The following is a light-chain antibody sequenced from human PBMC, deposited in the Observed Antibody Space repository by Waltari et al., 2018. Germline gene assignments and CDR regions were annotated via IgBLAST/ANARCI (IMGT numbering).Light chain of an antibody. Sequence: DIQLTQSPSFLSASVGDRVTITCRASQGVGMFLACDQQKPGKAPKILIYAASTLQSGVPSRFSGSGSGTDFTLTISSLQPDDFATYYCQQLKGLPSFGPGTTVNIK. CDR1: QGVGMF. J-gene: IGKJ3*01. CDR3: QQLKGLPS. CDR2: AAS. V-gene: IGKV1-9*01.